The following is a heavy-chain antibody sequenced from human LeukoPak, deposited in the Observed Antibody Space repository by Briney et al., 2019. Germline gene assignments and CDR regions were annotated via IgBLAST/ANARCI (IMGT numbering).Heavy chain of an antibody. D-gene: IGHD3-3*01. CDR3: TTKRITIFGVVALDY. Sequence: GGSLRLSCAASGFTFSNAWMNWVRQAPGKGLEWVSRIKSKTDGGTTDYAAPVKGRFTISRDDSKNTLYLQMNSLKTEDTAVYYCTTKRITIFGVVALDYWGQGTLVTVSS. J-gene: IGHJ4*02. CDR1: GFTFSNAW. V-gene: IGHV3-15*07. CDR2: IKSKTDGGTT.